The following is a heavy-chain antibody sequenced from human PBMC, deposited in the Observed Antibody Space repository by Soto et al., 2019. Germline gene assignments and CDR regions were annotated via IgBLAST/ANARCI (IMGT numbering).Heavy chain of an antibody. CDR2: ISTSSSYI. J-gene: IGHJ6*02. V-gene: IGHV3-21*01. CDR3: ARAYSYGARWYYYYGMDV. D-gene: IGHD5-18*01. CDR1: GFTFSSYS. Sequence: PGGSLRLSCAASGFTFSSYSMNWVRQAPGKGLEWVSSISTSSSYIYYADPVKGRLTTSRDNAKNSLYLQMNTLRAEDTAVYYCARAYSYGARWYYYYGMDVWGQGTTVTVSS.